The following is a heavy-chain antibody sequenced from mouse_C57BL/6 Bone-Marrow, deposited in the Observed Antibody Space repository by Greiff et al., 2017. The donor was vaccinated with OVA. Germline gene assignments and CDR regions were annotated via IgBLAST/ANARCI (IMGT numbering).Heavy chain of an antibody. J-gene: IGHJ3*01. CDR2: ISSGGIYT. V-gene: IGHV5-6*02. CDR1: GFTFSSYG. D-gene: IGHD2-3*01. CDR3: ARRGWLLAAWFAY. Sequence: EVKLVESGGDLVKPGGSLKLSCAASGFTFSSYGMSWVRQTPDKRLEWVATISSGGIYTYYPDSVKGRFTISRDNAKNTLYLQMSSLKSEDTAMYYCARRGWLLAAWFAYWGQGTLVTVSA.